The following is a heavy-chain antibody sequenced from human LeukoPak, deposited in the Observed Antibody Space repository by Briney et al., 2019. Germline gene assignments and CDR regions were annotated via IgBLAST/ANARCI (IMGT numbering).Heavy chain of an antibody. D-gene: IGHD3-22*01. CDR1: GGTFSSYA. CDR2: IIPIFGTA. V-gene: IGHV1-69*05. CDR3: ARELGTYYYDSSGYYAHFDY. J-gene: IGHJ4*02. Sequence: GASVKVSCKASGGTFSSYAISWVRQAPGQGLEWMGRIIPIFGTANYAQKFQGRVTITTDESTSTAYMELSSLRSEDTAVYYCARELGTYYYDSSGYYAHFDYWGQRTLVTVSS.